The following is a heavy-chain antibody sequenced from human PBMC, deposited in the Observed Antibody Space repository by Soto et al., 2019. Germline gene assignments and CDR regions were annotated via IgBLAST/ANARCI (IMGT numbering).Heavy chain of an antibody. CDR2: MNPNSGNT. D-gene: IGHD4-17*01. V-gene: IGHV1-8*01. Sequence: GASVKVSCKASGYTFTSYDINWVRQATGQGLEWMGWMNPNSGNTGYAQKFQGRVTITRDTSASTAYMELSSLRSEDTAVYYCARGPLYGDYRYWGQGTLVTVSS. CDR1: GYTFTSYD. J-gene: IGHJ4*02. CDR3: ARGPLYGDYRY.